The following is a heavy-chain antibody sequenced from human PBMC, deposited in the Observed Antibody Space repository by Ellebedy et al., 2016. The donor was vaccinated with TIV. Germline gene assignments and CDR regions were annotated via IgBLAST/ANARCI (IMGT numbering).Heavy chain of an antibody. J-gene: IGHJ4*02. CDR1: GFTFSNAW. CDR3: ARYSSSCDY. Sequence: GESLKISCAASGFTFSNAWMSWVRQAPGKGLEWVGRIKSKTDGGTTDYAAPVKGRFTISRDDSKNTLYLQMNSLKTEDTAVYYCARYSSSCDYWGQGTLVTVSS. CDR2: IKSKTDGGTT. V-gene: IGHV3-15*01. D-gene: IGHD6-13*01.